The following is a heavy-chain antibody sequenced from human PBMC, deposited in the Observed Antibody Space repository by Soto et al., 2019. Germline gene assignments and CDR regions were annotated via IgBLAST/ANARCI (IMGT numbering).Heavy chain of an antibody. J-gene: IGHJ6*02. D-gene: IGHD6-13*01. CDR1: GGTFSSYA. CDR2: IIPIFATA. Sequence: QVQLVQSGAEVKKPGSSVKVSCKASGGTFSSYAISWVRQAPGQGLEWMGGIIPIFATANYAQKFQGRVTITADESTSTDYMELSSLRSADTAVYYCASPPSSSRYSYGMDVWGQGTTVTVSS. V-gene: IGHV1-69*12. CDR3: ASPPSSSRYSYGMDV.